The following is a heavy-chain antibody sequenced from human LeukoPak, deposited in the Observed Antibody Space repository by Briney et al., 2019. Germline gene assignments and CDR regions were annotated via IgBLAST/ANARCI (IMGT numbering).Heavy chain of an antibody. V-gene: IGHV3-48*04. Sequence: AGGSLRLSCAASGFTFSSYSLNWVRQAPGKGREWVSFISSSSITIYYADSVKGRFTISRDNAEKSLYLQMNSLRAEDTAVYYCARDRGGSYSAIDYWGQGTLVTVSS. J-gene: IGHJ4*02. CDR1: GFTFSSYS. CDR3: ARDRGGSYSAIDY. D-gene: IGHD2-15*01. CDR2: ISSSSITI.